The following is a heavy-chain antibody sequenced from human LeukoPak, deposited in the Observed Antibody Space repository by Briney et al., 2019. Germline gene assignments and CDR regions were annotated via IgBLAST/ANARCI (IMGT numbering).Heavy chain of an antibody. CDR1: GFTFSSYG. CDR2: ISSSSNSI. V-gene: IGHV3-48*02. Sequence: GGSLRLSCAASGFTFSSYGMNWVRRAPGKVLEWLSYISSSSNSIYYADSVKGRFTISRDNAKNSLYLQMNSLRDEDTAVYYCARDWYFDYWGQGTLVTVSS. CDR3: ARDWYFDY. J-gene: IGHJ4*02.